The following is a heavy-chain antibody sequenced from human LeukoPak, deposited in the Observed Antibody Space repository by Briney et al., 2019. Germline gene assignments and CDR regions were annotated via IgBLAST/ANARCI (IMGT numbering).Heavy chain of an antibody. D-gene: IGHD1-26*01. Sequence: PGGSLRLSCAASGFTFSSYAMSWVRQAPGKGLEWVSSITFSGDRTYYADSVKGRFTLSRDNSKNTLYLQMNSLSPEDTAVYYCAKTRVGCARTLDYWGQGTLVTVSS. CDR1: GFTFSSYA. J-gene: IGHJ4*02. CDR2: ITFSGDRT. CDR3: AKTRVGCARTLDY. V-gene: IGHV3-23*01.